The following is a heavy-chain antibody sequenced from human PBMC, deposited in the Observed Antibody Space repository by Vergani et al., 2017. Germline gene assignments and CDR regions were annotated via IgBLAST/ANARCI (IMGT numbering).Heavy chain of an antibody. CDR2: IYYSGST. J-gene: IGHJ5*02. D-gene: IGHD3-3*01. Sequence: QVQLQESGPGLVKPSETLSLTCTVSGGSVNSGSFYWSWIRQPAGKGLEWIGYIYYSGSTNYNPSLKSRVTISVDTSKNQFSLRLSSVTAADTAVYYCARKPKTYYDFWSGPGTWFDPWGKGTLVTVSA. CDR3: ARKPKTYYDFWSGPGTWFDP. V-gene: IGHV4-61*10. CDR1: GGSVNSGSFY.